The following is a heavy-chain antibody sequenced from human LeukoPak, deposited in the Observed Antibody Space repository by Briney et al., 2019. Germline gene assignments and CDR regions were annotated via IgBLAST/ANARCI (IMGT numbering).Heavy chain of an antibody. CDR1: GFTFRSYV. J-gene: IGHJ4*02. V-gene: IGHV3-23*01. CDR2: ISGSSVTT. CDR3: AKLDYYGNY. Sequence: GGSLRLSCAVSGFTFRSYVMSWVRQAPGKGLEWVSTISGSSVTTYYADSVKGRFTISRDNSKNTLYLQMNSLRAEDTAVYYCAKLDYYGNYWGQGTLVTVSS. D-gene: IGHD3-10*01.